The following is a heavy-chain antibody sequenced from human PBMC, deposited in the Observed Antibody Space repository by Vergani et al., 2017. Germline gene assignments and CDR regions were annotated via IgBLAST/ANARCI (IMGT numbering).Heavy chain of an antibody. Sequence: QMQLQESGPGLVKASETLSLTCTVSGDSIISRSYYWGWIRQPPGKGLEWIGSFYNSGNGDSSSSLKSRVTISADTSKNQFSLWLTSVTAADTAVYYCASGKYYSDSTSHFRGRYFDVWGRGTLVTVPS. CDR1: GDSIISRSYY. CDR3: ASGKYYSDSTSHFRGRYFDV. V-gene: IGHV4-39*01. CDR2: FYNSGNG. J-gene: IGHJ2*01. D-gene: IGHD3-16*01.